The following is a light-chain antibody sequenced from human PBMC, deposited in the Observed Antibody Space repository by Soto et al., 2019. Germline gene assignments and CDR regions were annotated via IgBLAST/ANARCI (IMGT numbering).Light chain of an antibody. Sequence: EIVLTQSPGTLSLSPGERATLSCRASQSVSSSYLAWYQQKPGQAPRLLIYGASSRATGIPDRFSGSGSGADFTLTISRLEPEDLAVYYCQQYGSSPQTCGQGTKMEIK. J-gene: IGKJ1*01. CDR1: QSVSSSY. CDR2: GAS. V-gene: IGKV3-20*01. CDR3: QQYGSSPQT.